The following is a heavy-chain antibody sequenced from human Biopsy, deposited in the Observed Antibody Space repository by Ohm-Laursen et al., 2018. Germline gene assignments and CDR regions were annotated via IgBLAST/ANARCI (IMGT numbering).Heavy chain of an antibody. Sequence: LSLTCAASGFTVYNNYMTWVRQAPGKGLEWVSLIYSGGDTRYADSVKGRFTISRDSSKNTLYLQMNSLRVEDTAVYYCALAAAQTVTHFDYWGQGTLVTVSS. D-gene: IGHD4-17*01. V-gene: IGHV3-66*01. J-gene: IGHJ4*02. CDR2: IYSGGDT. CDR3: ALAAAQTVTHFDY. CDR1: GFTVYNNY.